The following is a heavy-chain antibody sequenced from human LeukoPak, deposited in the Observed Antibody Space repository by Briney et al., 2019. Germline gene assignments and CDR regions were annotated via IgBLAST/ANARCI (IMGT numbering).Heavy chain of an antibody. D-gene: IGHD6-13*01. J-gene: IGHJ5*02. CDR1: GDSITGYY. Sequence: SETLSLTCSVSGDSITGYYWGWIRQPPGKGLEWIGNIYYTGNTYYNSSLKSRVTISLDTSKNQFSLKLSSVTAADTAVYYCARSAAAGFFGRTRYNWFDPWGQGTLVTVSS. CDR2: IYYTGNT. CDR3: ARSAAAGFFGRTRYNWFDP. V-gene: IGHV4-39*07.